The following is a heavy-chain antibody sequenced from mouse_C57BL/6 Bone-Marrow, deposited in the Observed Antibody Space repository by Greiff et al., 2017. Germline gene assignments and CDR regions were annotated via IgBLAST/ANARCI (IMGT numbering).Heavy chain of an antibody. CDR2: IDPSDSYT. Sequence: VQLQQPGAELVRPGTSVKLSCKASGYTFTSYWMHWVKQRPGQGLEWIGVIDPSDSYTNYNQKFKGKATLTVDTSSSTAYMQLSSLTSEDSAVYYCARGKDGHYFDYWGQGTTLTVSS. V-gene: IGHV1-59*01. CDR1: GYTFTSYW. CDR3: ARGKDGHYFDY. J-gene: IGHJ2*01.